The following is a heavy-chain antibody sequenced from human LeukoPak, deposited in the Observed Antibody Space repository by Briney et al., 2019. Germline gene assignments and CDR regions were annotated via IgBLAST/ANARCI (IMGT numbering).Heavy chain of an antibody. D-gene: IGHD3-3*01. CDR1: GGSFSGYY. V-gene: IGHV4-34*01. CDR3: ARXDFXAGXXXXDP. CDR2: INHSGST. Sequence: TXXVXGGSFSGYYWSWIRQPPGKGLEWIGEINHSGSTNYNPSLKSRVTISVDTSKNQFSLKLSSVTAADTAVYYGARXDFXAGXXXXDPWGQXTLVTVSS. J-gene: IGHJ5*02.